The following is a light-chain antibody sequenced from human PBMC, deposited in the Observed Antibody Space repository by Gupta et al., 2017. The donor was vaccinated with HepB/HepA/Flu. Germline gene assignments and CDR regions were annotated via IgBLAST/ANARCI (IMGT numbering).Light chain of an antibody. CDR3: QQYCDSRTQT. Sequence: EILLTQSPDTLSLSPGERATLSCRTRQSISTTYLAWYQQKPGQAPRLLIYGASNRDTGIPDRFSGSGYGKYVTLTISRREPEDFAGYYCQQYCDSRTQTFGQGTKVEVK. CDR2: GAS. J-gene: IGKJ1*01. CDR1: QSISTTY. V-gene: IGKV3-20*01.